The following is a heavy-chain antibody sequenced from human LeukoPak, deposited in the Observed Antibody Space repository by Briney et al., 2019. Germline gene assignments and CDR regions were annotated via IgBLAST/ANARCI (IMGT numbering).Heavy chain of an antibody. Sequence: PGGSLRLSCAASGFTFSNYAMHWVRQAPGKGLEWVAVISYDGSNQYYADSVKGRFTISRDNAKNTLFLQMDSLRAEDTAVYYCFFPGVTGKVYWGQGTLVSVSS. J-gene: IGHJ4*02. CDR2: ISYDGSNQ. CDR3: FFPGVTGKVY. CDR1: GFTFSNYA. V-gene: IGHV3-30-3*01. D-gene: IGHD1-20*01.